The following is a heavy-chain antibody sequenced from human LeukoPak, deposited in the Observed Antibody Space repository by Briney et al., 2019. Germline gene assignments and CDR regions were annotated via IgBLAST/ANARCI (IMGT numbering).Heavy chain of an antibody. CDR3: AKVGSNSSYGMDV. CDR2: ISYDGSNK. CDR1: GFTFSSYG. V-gene: IGHV3-30*18. Sequence: GRSLRLSCAASGFTFSSYGMHWVRQAPGKGLEWVAVISYDGSNKYYADSVKGRFTISRDNSKNTLYPQMNSLRAEDTAVYYCAKVGSNSSYGMDVWGQGTTVTVSS. J-gene: IGHJ6*02. D-gene: IGHD3-10*01.